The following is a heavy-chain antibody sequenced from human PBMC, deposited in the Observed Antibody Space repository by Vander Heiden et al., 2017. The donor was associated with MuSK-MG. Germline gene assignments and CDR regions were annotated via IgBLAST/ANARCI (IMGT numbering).Heavy chain of an antibody. J-gene: IGHJ3*02. V-gene: IGHV4-59*01. CDR3: ARLSRKYYYDSSAYLFSSPFDI. CDR1: AGSLSSYY. Sequence: QVQLQESGPGLVKPSETLSLTCTVSAGSLSSYYWTWIRQPPGKGLEWVGSIYYSGSTNYNPSLKSRVTILLDTSKNQFSLKLSSVTAADTAVYYCARLSRKYYYDSSAYLFSSPFDIWGQGTMVSVSS. D-gene: IGHD3-22*01. CDR2: IYYSGST.